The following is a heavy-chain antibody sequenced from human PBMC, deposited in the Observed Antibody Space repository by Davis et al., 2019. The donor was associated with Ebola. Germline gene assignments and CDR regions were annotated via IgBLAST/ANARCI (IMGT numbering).Heavy chain of an antibody. J-gene: IGHJ6*02. D-gene: IGHD2-2*01. CDR1: GGTFSSYA. V-gene: IGHV1-3*01. Sequence: ASVKVSCKASGGTFSSYAMHWVRQAPGQRLEWMGWINAGNGNTKYSQKLQGRVTMTTDTSTSTAYMELRSLRSDDTAVYYCARGRYQLPYYYYYYGMDVWGQGTTVTVSS. CDR2: INAGNGNT. CDR3: ARGRYQLPYYYYYYGMDV.